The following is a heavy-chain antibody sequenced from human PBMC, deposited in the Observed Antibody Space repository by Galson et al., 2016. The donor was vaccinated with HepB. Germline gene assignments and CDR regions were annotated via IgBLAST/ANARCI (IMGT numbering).Heavy chain of an antibody. CDR3: AKVATRCTDFSPFDH. D-gene: IGHD3-3*01. CDR2: VSTTGRIV. CDR1: GFTFSDYY. V-gene: IGHV3-11*01. Sequence: SLRLSCAASGFTFSDYYMSWIRQAPGKGLEWISYVSTTGRIVKYAGSVKGRFTISRDNAKDSLYLQMNSLTAEDTAVYYCAKVATRCTDFSPFDHWGQGTLGTLSS. J-gene: IGHJ4*02.